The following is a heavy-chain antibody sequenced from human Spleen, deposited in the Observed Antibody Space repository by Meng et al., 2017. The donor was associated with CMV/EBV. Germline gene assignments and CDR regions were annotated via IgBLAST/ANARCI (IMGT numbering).Heavy chain of an antibody. CDR1: RPSGVG. CDR2: IYWKNEK. V-gene: IGHV2-5*01. J-gene: IGHJ4*02. Sequence: RPSGVGLGVIRRPPAKSLEWLEPIYWKNEKRYSPSGKSRLSITKDTAKNQVVLTMTNMDPVDTTTYYCAHRGGRGITMVRGVEFDYWGQGTLVTVSS. D-gene: IGHD3-10*01. CDR3: AHRGGRGITMVRGVEFDY.